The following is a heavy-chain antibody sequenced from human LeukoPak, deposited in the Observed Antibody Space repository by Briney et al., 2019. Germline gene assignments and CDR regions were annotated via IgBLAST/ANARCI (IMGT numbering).Heavy chain of an antibody. Sequence: ASVKVSCKASGDTLTGFYIYWVRQAPGQGLEWMGWINPSTGGTNYVQKFQGRVTMTRDTSINTAYMELSRLRSDDTAVYYCATGFVVIGAFDIWGQGTLVAVSS. D-gene: IGHD2-21*01. V-gene: IGHV1-2*02. CDR1: GDTLTGFY. CDR3: ATGFVVIGAFDI. J-gene: IGHJ3*02. CDR2: INPSTGGT.